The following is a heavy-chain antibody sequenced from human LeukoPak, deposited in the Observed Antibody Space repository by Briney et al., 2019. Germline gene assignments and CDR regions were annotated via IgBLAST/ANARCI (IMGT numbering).Heavy chain of an antibody. CDR3: ARDQDYAFDY. CDR1: GFTLRTHS. D-gene: IGHD4-17*01. Sequence: GGSLRLSCAFSGFTLRTHSVNWIRQAPGKGPEWVSYISTISGTISYADSVKGRFTISSDIGKNSVYLQMNSLRAEDTAVYYCARDQDYAFDYWGQGTLVTVSS. V-gene: IGHV3-48*01. J-gene: IGHJ4*02. CDR2: ISTISGTI.